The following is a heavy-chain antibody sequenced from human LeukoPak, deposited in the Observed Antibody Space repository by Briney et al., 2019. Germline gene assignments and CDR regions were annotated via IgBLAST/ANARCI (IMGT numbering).Heavy chain of an antibody. J-gene: IGHJ5*02. CDR1: GGSISSGGYY. D-gene: IGHD6-25*01. Sequence: KPSQTLSLTCTVSGGSISSGGYYWSWIRQHPGKGLEWIAYIYYSGSTYYNPSLKSRVTISVDTSKNQFSLKLSSVTAADTAVYYCARIERFWFDPWGQGTLVTVSS. CDR2: IYYSGST. V-gene: IGHV4-31*03. CDR3: ARIERFWFDP.